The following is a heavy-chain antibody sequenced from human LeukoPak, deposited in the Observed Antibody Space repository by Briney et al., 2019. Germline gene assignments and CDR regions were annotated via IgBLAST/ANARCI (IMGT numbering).Heavy chain of an antibody. D-gene: IGHD3-22*01. J-gene: IGHJ4*02. CDR1: GYTFTGYY. CDR2: INPNSGGT. V-gene: IGHV1-2*02. CDR3: ARYGVYDSSGYHAGVKYYFDY. Sequence: ASVKVSCKASGYTFTGYYMHWVRQAPGQGLEWMGWINPNSGGTNYAQKFQGRVTMTRDTSISTAYMELSRLRSDDTAVYYCARYGVYDSSGYHAGVKYYFDYWGQGTLVTVSS.